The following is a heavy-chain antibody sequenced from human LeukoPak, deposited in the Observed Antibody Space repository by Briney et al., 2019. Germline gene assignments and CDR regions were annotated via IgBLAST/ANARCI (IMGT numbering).Heavy chain of an antibody. CDR3: ASRVLDYYDSSGYYYDY. Sequence: GGSLRLSCAASGFTFSSYWMHWVRQAPGKGLVWVSRINSDGSSTSYADSVKGRFTISRDNAKNTLYLQMNSLRAEDTAVYYCASRVLDYYDSSGYYYDYWGQGTLVTVPS. V-gene: IGHV3-74*01. D-gene: IGHD3-22*01. CDR2: INSDGSST. CDR1: GFTFSSYW. J-gene: IGHJ4*02.